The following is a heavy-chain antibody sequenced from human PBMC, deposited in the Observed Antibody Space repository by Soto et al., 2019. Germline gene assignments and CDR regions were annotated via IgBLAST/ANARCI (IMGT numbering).Heavy chain of an antibody. V-gene: IGHV3-30-3*01. CDR1: GFTFSSYS. CDR2: ISYDGSNK. J-gene: IGHJ1*01. CDR3: ARDSSSLLNYFQD. Sequence: GGSLRLSCAASGFTFSSYSMHWVRQAPGKGLEWVAVISYDGSNKYYADSVKGRFTISRDNSKNTLYLQMNSLRAEDTAVYYCARDSSSLLNYFQDWGQGTLLTVSS. D-gene: IGHD6-6*01.